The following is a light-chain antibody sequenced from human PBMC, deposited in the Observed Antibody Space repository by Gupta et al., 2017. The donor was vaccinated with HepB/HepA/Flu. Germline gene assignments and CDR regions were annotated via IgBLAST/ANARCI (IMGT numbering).Light chain of an antibody. J-gene: IGLJ2*01. CDR2: AVT. V-gene: IGLV2-14*03. CDR1: SSDVGGYSY. Sequence: QSALTQPASVSGSPGQSSTISCTGTSSDVGGYSYVSWYQQYPGKGPKPLIYAVTERPSGVSNRLSGSKSGNTASLTISGLQAEDEADYYCSSDTGCSTVVFGGGTKLTVL. CDR3: SSDTGCSTVV.